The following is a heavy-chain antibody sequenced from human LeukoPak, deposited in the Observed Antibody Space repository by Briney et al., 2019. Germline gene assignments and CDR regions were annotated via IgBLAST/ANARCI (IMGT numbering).Heavy chain of an antibody. V-gene: IGHV4-4*07. CDR3: ARTGYTTSWFYFDS. D-gene: IGHD6-13*01. Sequence: PSETLSLTCTVSGGSISSYYWSWIRQPAGKGLEWIGHIYNRGSTNYNPSLKSRVAMSVDTSKNQFSLKLSSVTAADTAIYYCARTGYTTSWFYFDSWGQGTLVTVSS. CDR1: GGSISSYY. CDR2: IYNRGST. J-gene: IGHJ4*02.